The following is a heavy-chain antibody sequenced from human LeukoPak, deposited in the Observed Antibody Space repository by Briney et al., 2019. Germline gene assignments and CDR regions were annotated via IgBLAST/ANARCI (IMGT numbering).Heavy chain of an antibody. CDR2: IYWSDDK. D-gene: IGHD3-3*01. CDR3: AHVMHYDFWSGYMFDY. CDR1: GFSLSTSGVG. J-gene: IGHJ4*02. V-gene: IGHV2-5*01. Sequence: ESGPALVNPTQTLTLTCTFSGFSLSTSGVGVGWIRQPPGKALEWLALIYWSDDKRYSPSLKSRLTITKDTSKNQVVLTMTNMDPVDTATYYCAHVMHYDFWSGYMFDYWGQGTLVTVSS.